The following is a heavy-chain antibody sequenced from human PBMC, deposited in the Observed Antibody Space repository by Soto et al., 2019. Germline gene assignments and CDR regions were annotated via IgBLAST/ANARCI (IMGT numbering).Heavy chain of an antibody. V-gene: IGHV3-23*01. CDR1: GFTFSSYA. CDR3: DKSGSTTGVCHVPTAY. Sequence: GGSLRLSCAASGFTFSSYAMSWVRQAPGKGLEWVSAISGSGGSTYYADSVKGRFTISRDNSKNTLYLQMNSLRAEDTAVYYCDKSGSTTGVCHVPTAYWGQGTLVTVSS. J-gene: IGHJ4*02. CDR2: ISGSGGST. D-gene: IGHD2-8*01.